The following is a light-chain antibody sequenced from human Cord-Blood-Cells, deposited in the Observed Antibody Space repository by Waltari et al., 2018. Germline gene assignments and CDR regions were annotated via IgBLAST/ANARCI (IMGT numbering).Light chain of an antibody. Sequence: IVMTQSQPSMPVTHGEPAPISCRSSQSLLHSNGYNYLDWYLQKPGKSPQPLIYLGYNRASGVPDRFSGSGSGTDFTLKISRVEAEDVGVYYCMQALQTPPWTFGQGTKVEIK. CDR2: LGY. CDR1: QSLLHSNGYNY. J-gene: IGKJ1*01. V-gene: IGKV2-28*01. CDR3: MQALQTPPWT.